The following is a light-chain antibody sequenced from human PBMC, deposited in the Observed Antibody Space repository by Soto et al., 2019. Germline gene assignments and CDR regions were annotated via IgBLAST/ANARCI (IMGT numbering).Light chain of an antibody. CDR1: QSINREF. CDR3: QQYGVSPPNT. Sequence: EIILTQSPGTLSVSPGERATLSCRGSQSINREFLAWYQQKPGQAPRLLMFQTSSRASGVPDRFSGSGSGTDFTLTITGLEPEDSAVYYCQQYGVSPPNTFGGGTKVEV. J-gene: IGKJ4*01. CDR2: QTS. V-gene: IGKV3-20*01.